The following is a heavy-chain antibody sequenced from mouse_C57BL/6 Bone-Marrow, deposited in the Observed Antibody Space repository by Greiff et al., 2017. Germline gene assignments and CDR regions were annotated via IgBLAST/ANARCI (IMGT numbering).Heavy chain of an antibody. J-gene: IGHJ1*03. V-gene: IGHV1-85*01. CDR2: IYPRDGST. Sequence: VQLQQSGPELVKPGASVKLSCKASGYTFTSYDINWVKQRPGQGLEWIGWIYPRDGSTKYNEKFKGKATLTVDTSTSPSYMELHSLTSEEYAVYFFARFGFDGSIGDWYFDVWGTGTTVTVSS. D-gene: IGHD1-1*01. CDR1: GYTFTSYD. CDR3: ARFGFDGSIGDWYFDV.